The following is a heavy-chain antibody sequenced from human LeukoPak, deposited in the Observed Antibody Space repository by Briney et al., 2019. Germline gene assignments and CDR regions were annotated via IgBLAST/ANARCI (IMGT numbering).Heavy chain of an antibody. CDR3: ARCPKGQQLAPDC. CDR2: IYYSGST. V-gene: IGHV4-59*01. D-gene: IGHD6-13*01. J-gene: IGHJ4*02. Sequence: SETLSLTCTVSGGSISNYYWSWIRQSPGKGLEWIGFIYYSGSTNYNPSLKSRVTISVDTSKNQFSLRLSSVTAADTAVYYCARCPKGQQLAPDCWGQGTLVTVSS. CDR1: GGSISNYY.